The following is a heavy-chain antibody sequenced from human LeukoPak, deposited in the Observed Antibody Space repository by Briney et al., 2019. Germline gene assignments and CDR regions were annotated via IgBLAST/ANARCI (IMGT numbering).Heavy chain of an antibody. CDR3: VRDLIR. D-gene: IGHD3-9*01. CDR1: GFTFTHYW. V-gene: IGHV3-30*03. CDR2: ISNDGREK. J-gene: IGHJ4*02. Sequence: GGSLRLSCAASGFTFTHYWMCWVRQAPGKGLEWVAYISNDGREKNYADSAKGRFTISRDNSKNTLSLQMDSLRPEDTAVYYCVRDLIRGGQGTLVTVSS.